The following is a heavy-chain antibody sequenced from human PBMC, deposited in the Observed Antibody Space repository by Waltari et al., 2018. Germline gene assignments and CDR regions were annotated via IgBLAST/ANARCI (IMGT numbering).Heavy chain of an antibody. CDR2: IYSSGST. V-gene: IGHV4-31*03. D-gene: IGHD3-3*01. CDR1: GGSISSGGYY. J-gene: IGHJ6*03. CDR3: ASARSGYPYYYYYMDV. Sequence: QVQLQESGPGLVKPSQTLSLTCTVSGGSISSGGYYWSWIRQHPGKGLEWIGYIYSSGSTYYNPSLNSRVTIAVDTSKNQFSLKLSSVTAADTAVYYCASARSGYPYYYYYMDVWGKGTTVTVSS.